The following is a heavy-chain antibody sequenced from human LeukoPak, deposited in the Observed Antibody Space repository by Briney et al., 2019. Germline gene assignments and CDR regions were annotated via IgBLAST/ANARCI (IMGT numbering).Heavy chain of an antibody. CDR3: XXXXXXGGLPNWYFDL. J-gene: IGHJ2*01. Sequence: SETLSLTCTVSSGSIIGHYWSWIRQPPGKGLEWIGYVFYSGSTHYNPSLKSRVTISVDTSKNQFSLKLTSVTAADTAVYYCXXXXXXGGLPNWYFDLWGRGTLVTVSS. CDR1: SGSIIGHY. V-gene: IGHV4-59*08. D-gene: IGHD4-23*01. CDR2: VFYSGST.